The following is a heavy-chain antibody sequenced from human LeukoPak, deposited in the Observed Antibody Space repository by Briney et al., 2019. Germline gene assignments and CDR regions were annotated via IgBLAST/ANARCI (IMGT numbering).Heavy chain of an antibody. Sequence: GASVKVSCKASGYTFTGYYMHWVRQAPGQGLEWVGWINPNSGGTNYAQKFQGRVTMTRDTSISTAYTELSRLRSDDTAVYYCARSGSSGARAHFQHWGQGTLVTVSS. D-gene: IGHD6-19*01. J-gene: IGHJ1*01. CDR1: GYTFTGYY. CDR2: INPNSGGT. V-gene: IGHV1-2*02. CDR3: ARSGSSGARAHFQH.